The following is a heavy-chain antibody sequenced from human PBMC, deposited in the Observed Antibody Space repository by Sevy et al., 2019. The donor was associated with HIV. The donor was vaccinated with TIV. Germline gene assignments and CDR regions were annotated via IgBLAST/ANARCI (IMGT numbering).Heavy chain of an antibody. Sequence: GGSLRLSCAASGFTFSSYAMSWVRQAPGKGLEWVSAISGSGGSTYYADSVKGRFTISRDNSKNTLYLQMNSLRAEDTAVYYCAKDAYYYDSSGYPHRSPHDYWGQGTLVTVSS. CDR1: GFTFSSYA. V-gene: IGHV3-23*01. J-gene: IGHJ4*02. CDR2: ISGSGGST. CDR3: AKDAYYYDSSGYPHRSPHDY. D-gene: IGHD3-22*01.